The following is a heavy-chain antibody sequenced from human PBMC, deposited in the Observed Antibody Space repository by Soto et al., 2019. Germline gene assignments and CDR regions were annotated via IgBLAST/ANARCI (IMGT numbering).Heavy chain of an antibody. Sequence: AGGSLRLSCAASGFTFSSYSMNWVRQAPGKGLEWVSSISSSSSYIYYADSVKGRFTISRDNAKNSLYLQMNSLRAEDTAVYYCARDARDCSGGSCHYGMDVWGQGTTVTVSS. CDR3: ARDARDCSGGSCHYGMDV. CDR1: GFTFSSYS. D-gene: IGHD2-15*01. V-gene: IGHV3-21*01. CDR2: ISSSSSYI. J-gene: IGHJ6*02.